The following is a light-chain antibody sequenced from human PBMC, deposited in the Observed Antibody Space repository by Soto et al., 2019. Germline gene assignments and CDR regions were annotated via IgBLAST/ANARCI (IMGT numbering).Light chain of an antibody. J-gene: IGKJ4*01. CDR1: QNVNSN. Sequence: EVVMTQSPVTLSVSPGERATLSCRASQNVNSNLAWYRQKPGQAPRLLIYGASTRATGIPARFSGSGSGTEFTLTISSLQSEDFAIYYCQQYYSWPPLTFGGGTEVEI. V-gene: IGKV3-15*01. CDR2: GAS. CDR3: QQYYSWPPLT.